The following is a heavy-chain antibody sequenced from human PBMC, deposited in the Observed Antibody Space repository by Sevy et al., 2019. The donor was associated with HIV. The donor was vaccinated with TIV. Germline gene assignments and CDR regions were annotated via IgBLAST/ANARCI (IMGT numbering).Heavy chain of an antibody. J-gene: IGHJ4*02. CDR2: IRYYGSNK. D-gene: IGHD6-6*01. V-gene: IGHV3-30*02. CDR3: GSQQLVGF. Sequence: GGSLRLSCAASGFTFSSYGMHWVRQAPGKGLEWVAFIRYYGSNKYYADSVKGRFTISRDNSKNTLYLQMNSLRAEDTAVYYCGSQQLVGFWGQGTLVTVSS. CDR1: GFTFSSYG.